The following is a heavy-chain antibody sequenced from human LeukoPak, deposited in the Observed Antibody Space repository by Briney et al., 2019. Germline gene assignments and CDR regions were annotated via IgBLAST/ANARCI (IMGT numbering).Heavy chain of an antibody. D-gene: IGHD4-17*01. CDR3: ARSSWVTTCDWFDP. V-gene: IGHV4-34*01. CDR2: INPSGST. CDR1: GGSFSGYY. Sequence: SETLSLTCAVYGGSFSGYYWSWIRQPPGKVLEWIGEINPSGSTNYNPSLKSRVTISVDTSKNQFSLKLSSVTAADTAVYYCARSSWVTTCDWFDPWGKGTLVTVSS. J-gene: IGHJ5*02.